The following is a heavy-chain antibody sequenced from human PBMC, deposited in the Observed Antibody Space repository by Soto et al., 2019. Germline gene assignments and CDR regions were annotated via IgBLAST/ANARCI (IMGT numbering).Heavy chain of an antibody. CDR2: ISGSGGST. J-gene: IGHJ3*02. CDR3: AKDGGYYGDYGHDAFDI. V-gene: IGHV3-23*01. Sequence: HPGGSLRLSCAASGFTFSSYAMSWVRQAPGKGLEWVSAISGSGGSTYYADSVKGRFTISRDNSKNTLYLQMNSLRAEDTAVYYCAKDGGYYGDYGHDAFDIWGQGTMVTVSS. D-gene: IGHD4-17*01. CDR1: GFTFSSYA.